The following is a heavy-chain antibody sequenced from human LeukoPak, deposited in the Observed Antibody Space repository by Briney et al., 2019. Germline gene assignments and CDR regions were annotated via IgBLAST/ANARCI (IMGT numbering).Heavy chain of an antibody. Sequence: PSGTLSLTCTASGASISSSYWSWIRQPPGKRLEWIGYIYYSGNTNSNPSLKSRVTISADTSKNRFSLKLSSVTAADTAIYYCVRGNYDNRGYSNAFDIWGQGTMVTVSS. CDR1: GASISSSY. V-gene: IGHV4-59*01. CDR2: IYYSGNT. CDR3: VRGNYDNRGYSNAFDI. J-gene: IGHJ3*02. D-gene: IGHD3-22*01.